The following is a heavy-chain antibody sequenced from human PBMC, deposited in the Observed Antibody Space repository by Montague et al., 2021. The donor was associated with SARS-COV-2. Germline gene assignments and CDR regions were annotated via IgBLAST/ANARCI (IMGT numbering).Heavy chain of an antibody. CDR1: GGSVSISY. V-gene: IGHV4-59*08. Sequence: SETLSHTCTVSGGSVSISYWSWIRQSPGKGLEWLGSLFYSGSTHYNPSVKSRVTISADTSKNQVSLRLTSVTAADTAVYYCARQLMYDSGSYFDYWGQGTLVTVSS. J-gene: IGHJ4*02. D-gene: IGHD3-10*01. CDR3: ARQLMYDSGSYFDY. CDR2: LFYSGST.